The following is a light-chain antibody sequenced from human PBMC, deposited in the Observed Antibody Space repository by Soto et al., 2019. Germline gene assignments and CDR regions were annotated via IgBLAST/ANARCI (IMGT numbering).Light chain of an antibody. CDR3: QQRSRWPFT. J-gene: IGKJ3*01. CDR1: QNVASY. Sequence: EIVLTQSPATLSLSPGESATLSCRASQNVASYLAWFQQKPGQPPRLLVYDVSTRATGIPARFSGSGSETDFTLTLSRLDPEDFAFYSCQQRSRWPFTFGPGTKLDMK. V-gene: IGKV3-11*01. CDR2: DVS.